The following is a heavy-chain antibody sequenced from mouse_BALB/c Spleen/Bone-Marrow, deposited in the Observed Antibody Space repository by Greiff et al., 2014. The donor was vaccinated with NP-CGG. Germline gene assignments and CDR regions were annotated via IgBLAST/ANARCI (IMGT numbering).Heavy chain of an antibody. D-gene: IGHD2-14*01. Sequence: QLQQPGAELVRPGASVTLSCKASGYTFTDYEMHWVKQTPVHGLEWIGAIDPETGGTAYNQKFKGKATLTADKSSSTAYMELRSLTSEDSAVYYCRAYYRYDGYAMDYWGQGTSVTVSS. J-gene: IGHJ4*01. CDR3: RAYYRYDGYAMDY. CDR1: GYTFTDYE. V-gene: IGHV1-15*01. CDR2: IDPETGGT.